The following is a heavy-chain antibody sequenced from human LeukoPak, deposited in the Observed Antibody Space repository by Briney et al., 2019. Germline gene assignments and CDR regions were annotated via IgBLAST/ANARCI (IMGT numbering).Heavy chain of an antibody. CDR2: VYYGGNT. Sequence: PSETLSLTCSVSGGSISRSSYYWGWIRQPPGKGPEWIGSVYYGGNTYYNPSLKSRVTISVDTSKNQFSLKLSSVTAADTAVYYCARGWIQLEYYHYYYMDVWGKGTTVTVSS. CDR1: GGSISRSSYY. V-gene: IGHV4-39*01. J-gene: IGHJ6*03. D-gene: IGHD5-18*01. CDR3: ARGWIQLEYYHYYYMDV.